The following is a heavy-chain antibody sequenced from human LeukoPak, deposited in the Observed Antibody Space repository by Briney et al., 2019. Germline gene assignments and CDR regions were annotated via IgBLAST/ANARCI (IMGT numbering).Heavy chain of an antibody. CDR3: AKDTPLYYYDSSGSDY. Sequence: GGSLRLSCAASGFTFSSYAMSWVRQAPGQGLEWVSAISGSGGSTYYADSVKGRFTISRDNSKNTLYLQMNSLRAEDTAVYYCAKDTPLYYYDSSGSDYWGQGTLVTVSS. J-gene: IGHJ4*02. CDR2: ISGSGGST. CDR1: GFTFSSYA. D-gene: IGHD3-22*01. V-gene: IGHV3-23*01.